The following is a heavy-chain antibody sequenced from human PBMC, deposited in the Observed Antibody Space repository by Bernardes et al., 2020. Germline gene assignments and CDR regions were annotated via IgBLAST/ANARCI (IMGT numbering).Heavy chain of an antibody. D-gene: IGHD4-17*01. Sequence: GGSLRLSCAGSGFTFSNSCVSWFRLAPGKWLEWVGRIKSTTDGVTTDYAATVKGRFTISRDDSKNTLYLQMNSLKTEDTAVYYCTTTTVTSAFDYWGQGTLVTGSS. J-gene: IGHJ4*02. CDR1: GFTFSNSC. V-gene: IGHV3-15*01. CDR2: IKSTTDGVTT. CDR3: TTTTVTSAFDY.